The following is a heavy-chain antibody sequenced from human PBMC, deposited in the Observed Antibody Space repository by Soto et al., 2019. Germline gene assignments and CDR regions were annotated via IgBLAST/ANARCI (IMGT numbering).Heavy chain of an antibody. D-gene: IGHD4-17*01. J-gene: IGHJ4*02. Sequence: GGSLRLSCAASGFTFSSYGMHWVRQAPGKGLEWVAVIWYDGSNKYYADSVKGRFTISRDNSKNTLYLQMNSLRAEDTAVYYCARVYGDLTIDYWGQGTLVTVSS. V-gene: IGHV3-33*01. CDR1: GFTFSSYG. CDR2: IWYDGSNK. CDR3: ARVYGDLTIDY.